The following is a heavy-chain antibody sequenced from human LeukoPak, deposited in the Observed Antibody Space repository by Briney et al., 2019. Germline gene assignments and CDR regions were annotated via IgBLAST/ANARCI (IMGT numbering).Heavy chain of an antibody. D-gene: IGHD3-10*01. V-gene: IGHV4-59*08. CDR3: ARHFDYDSGGDPFDI. Sequence: SETLSLTCTVSGDSISSYYCSWIRLPPGKGLEWIGYIYYSGSTNYNPSLKSRVTISLATSKNQFSLKLSSVTAADTAVYYCARHFDYDSGGDPFDIWGQGTMVSVAS. CDR1: GDSISSYY. CDR2: IYYSGST. J-gene: IGHJ3*02.